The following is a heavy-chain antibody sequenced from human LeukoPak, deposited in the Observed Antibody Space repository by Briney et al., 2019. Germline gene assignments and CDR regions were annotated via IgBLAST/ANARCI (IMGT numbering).Heavy chain of an antibody. CDR1: GFTFSSYS. V-gene: IGHV3-21*01. CDR3: ARGPELLRAFDI. Sequence: GGSLRLSCAASGFTFSSYSMNWVRQAPGKGLEWVSSISSISSYIYYADSVKGRFTISRDNSKSTLYLQMNSLRAEDTAVYYCARGPELLRAFDIWGQGTMVTVSS. D-gene: IGHD1-26*01. CDR2: ISSISSYI. J-gene: IGHJ3*02.